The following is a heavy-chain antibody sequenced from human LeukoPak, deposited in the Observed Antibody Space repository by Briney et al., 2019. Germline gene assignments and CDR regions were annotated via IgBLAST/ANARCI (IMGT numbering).Heavy chain of an antibody. CDR3: ARRGYCDNESCFEGTWWFDP. CDR1: GYIYLLYW. CDR2: VYPGYSQP. D-gene: IGHD2-8*01. J-gene: IGHJ5*02. V-gene: IGHV5-51*01. Sequence: GESLNISCQCFGYIYLLYWLGWVRPIPGKGLEGMGRVYPGYSQPRHRPSFQGQVTMSADKSTHPAYLPWRSLKASDTGMYYCARRGYCDNESCFEGTWWFDPWGQGTEVTVSS.